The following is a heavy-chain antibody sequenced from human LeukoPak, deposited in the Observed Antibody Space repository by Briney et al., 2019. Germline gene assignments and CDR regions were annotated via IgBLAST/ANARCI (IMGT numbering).Heavy chain of an antibody. CDR2: ISGSSGST. J-gene: IGHJ4*02. Sequence: GGSLRLSCAASGFTFSSYAMSWVRQAPGKGLEWVSAISGSSGSTYYEDSVRGRFTISRDNSKNTMYLQMNSLRAENTAVHYCTMIRSAPVDYWGQGTLGTVSS. CDR1: GFTFSSYA. V-gene: IGHV3-23*01. D-gene: IGHD3-22*01. CDR3: TMIRSAPVDY.